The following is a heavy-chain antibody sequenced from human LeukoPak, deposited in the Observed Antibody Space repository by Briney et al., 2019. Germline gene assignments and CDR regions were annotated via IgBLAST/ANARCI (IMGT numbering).Heavy chain of an antibody. Sequence: SETLSLTCTVSGGSISSYYWSWIRQPPGKGLEWIGYMSYSGSTNYNPSLKSRVTISVDTSQKQFSLKLSSVTAADTAVYYCAMYSSGWYYFDYWGQGTLVTVSS. J-gene: IGHJ4*02. CDR3: AMYSSGWYYFDY. CDR2: MSYSGST. CDR1: GGSISSYY. V-gene: IGHV4-59*01. D-gene: IGHD6-19*01.